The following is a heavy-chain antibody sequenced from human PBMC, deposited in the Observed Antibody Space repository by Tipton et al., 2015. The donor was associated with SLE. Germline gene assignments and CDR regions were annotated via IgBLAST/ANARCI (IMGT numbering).Heavy chain of an antibody. CDR2: IRSSSSTI. J-gene: IGHJ2*01. CDR3: ARGNTQGRYFDL. CDR1: GFTFSDYY. D-gene: IGHD2-15*01. V-gene: IGHV3-11*04. Sequence: SLRLSCAASGFTFSDYYMSWIRQAPGKGLEWISYIRSSSSTIYYADSVKGRFTISRDNAKNSLYLQMNSLRAEDTAVFYCARGNTQGRYFDLWGRGTLVTVSS.